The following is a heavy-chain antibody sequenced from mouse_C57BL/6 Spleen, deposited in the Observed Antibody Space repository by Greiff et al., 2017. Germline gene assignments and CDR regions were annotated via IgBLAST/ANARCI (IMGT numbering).Heavy chain of an antibody. Sequence: QVTLKVSGPGILQPSQTLSLTCSFSGFSLSTFGMGVGWIRQPSGKGLEWLAHIWWDDDKYYNPALKSRLTISKDTSKNQVFLKIANVDTADTATYYCARTQRLYYYGSSYDWYFDVWGTGTTVTVSS. CDR3: ARTQRLYYYGSSYDWYFDV. CDR1: GFSLSTFGMG. J-gene: IGHJ1*03. CDR2: IWWDDDK. D-gene: IGHD1-1*01. V-gene: IGHV8-8*01.